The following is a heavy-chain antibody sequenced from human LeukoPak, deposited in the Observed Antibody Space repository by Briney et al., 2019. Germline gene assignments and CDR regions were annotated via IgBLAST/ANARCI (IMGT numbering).Heavy chain of an antibody. CDR2: ISSSGSTI. V-gene: IGHV3-48*03. D-gene: IGHD3-22*01. J-gene: IGHJ4*02. CDR1: GFTFSSYE. Sequence: GGSLRLSCAASGFTFSSYEMNWVRQAPGKGLEWVSYISSSGSTIYYADSVKGRFTISRDNAKNSLYLQMNSLRAEDTAVYYCARASDTYYYDNSGSPHFDYWGQGTLVTVSS. CDR3: ARASDTYYYDNSGSPHFDY.